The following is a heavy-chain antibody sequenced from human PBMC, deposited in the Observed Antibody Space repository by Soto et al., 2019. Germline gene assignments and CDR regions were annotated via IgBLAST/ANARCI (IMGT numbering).Heavy chain of an antibody. CDR3: ARGGGVYYFDY. J-gene: IGHJ4*02. V-gene: IGHV4-59*01. D-gene: IGHD2-8*02. Sequence: ASETLSLTCTVSGGSISSYYWSWIRQPPGKGLEWIGYIYYSGITDYNPSLKSRVTISVDTSKSQFSLKLSSVTAADTAVDYCARGGGVYYFDYWGQRTLVTVSS. CDR2: IYYSGIT. CDR1: GGSISSYY.